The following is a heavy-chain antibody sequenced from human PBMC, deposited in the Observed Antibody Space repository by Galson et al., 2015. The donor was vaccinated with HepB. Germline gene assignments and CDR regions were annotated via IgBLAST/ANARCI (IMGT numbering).Heavy chain of an antibody. D-gene: IGHD1-26*01. CDR2: FDPEDGET. CDR3: ATRDPSWWGATRAGGGDRYNWFDP. Sequence: SVKVSCKVSGYTLTELSMHWVRQAPGKGLEWMGGFDPEDGETIYAQKFQGRVTMTEDTSTDTAYMELSSLRSEDTAVYYCATRDPSWWGATRAGGGDRYNWFDPWGQGTLVTVSS. CDR1: GYTLTELS. J-gene: IGHJ5*02. V-gene: IGHV1-24*01.